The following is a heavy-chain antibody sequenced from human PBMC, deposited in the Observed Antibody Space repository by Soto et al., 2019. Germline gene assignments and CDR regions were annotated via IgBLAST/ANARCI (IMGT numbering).Heavy chain of an antibody. CDR1: GFTINRND. Sequence: QMHLVEFGGGVVQPGGSLRLSCAASGFTINRNDMYWVRQAPGKGLEWVAVMSFDGNHQHYADSVKGRFTISRDNSKNTLSLEMNSLRRDDTAVYYCASCERFPRVGVDYYALDVWGQGTTVIVSS. CDR3: ASCERFPRVGVDYYALDV. V-gene: IGHV3-30*03. CDR2: MSFDGNHQ. D-gene: IGHD3-3*01. J-gene: IGHJ6*02.